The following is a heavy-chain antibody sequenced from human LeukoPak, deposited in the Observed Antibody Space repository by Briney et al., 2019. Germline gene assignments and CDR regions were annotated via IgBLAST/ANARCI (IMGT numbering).Heavy chain of an antibody. CDR2: ISSSSSTI. CDR3: ASSPGSAYGDYDTDY. Sequence: GGSLRLSCAASGFTFSSYSMNWVRQAPGKGLEWVSYISSSSSTIYYADSVKGRFTISRDNAKNSLYLQMNSLRAEDTAVYYCASSPGSAYGDYDTDYWGQGTLVTVSS. D-gene: IGHD4-17*01. CDR1: GFTFSSYS. J-gene: IGHJ4*02. V-gene: IGHV3-48*04.